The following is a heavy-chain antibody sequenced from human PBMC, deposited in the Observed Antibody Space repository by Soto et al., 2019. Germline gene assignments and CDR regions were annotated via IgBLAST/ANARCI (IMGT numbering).Heavy chain of an antibody. D-gene: IGHD3-22*01. CDR1: GFKFSTFA. Sequence: LRLSCAASGFKFSTFAMSWVRQAPGKGLEWVSGLGDSGTKTYYAASVRGRFIISRDNSKNTVDLQMNSLRAEDTAVYYCAKEFDTSGYYSYYYAMDIWGQGTTVTVSS. J-gene: IGHJ6*02. CDR3: AKEFDTSGYYSYYYAMDI. CDR2: LGDSGTKT. V-gene: IGHV3-23*01.